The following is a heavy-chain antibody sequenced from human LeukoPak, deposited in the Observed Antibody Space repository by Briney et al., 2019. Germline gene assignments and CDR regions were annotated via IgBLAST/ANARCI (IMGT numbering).Heavy chain of an antibody. CDR3: ARDRGRAPFDP. CDR2: ISAYNGNT. D-gene: IGHD3-10*01. CDR1: GYTFSTNG. V-gene: IGHV1-18*01. Sequence: GASVKVSCKASGYTFSTNGISLVRQAPGQGLEWMGWISAYNGNTNYAQKLQGRVTMTTDTSTSTAYMELRSLRSDDTAVYYCARDRGRAPFDPWGQGTLVSVSS. J-gene: IGHJ5*02.